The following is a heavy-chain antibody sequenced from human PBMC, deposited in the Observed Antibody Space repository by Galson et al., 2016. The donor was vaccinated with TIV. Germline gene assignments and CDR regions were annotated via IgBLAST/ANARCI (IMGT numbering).Heavy chain of an antibody. V-gene: IGHV1-18*04. CDR2: ISGYNGDT. J-gene: IGHJ6*02. CDR3: ARDRPYKFCSSASTYYFGMDV. Sequence: SVKVSCKGTGYIFTNYGITWVRQAPGQGLEWMGWISGYNGDTNYAQKFQGRVTMTRDKSTNTVYMEMRTLRSDDTAVYFCARDRPYKFCSSASTYYFGMDVWGQGTTVIVSS. CDR1: GYIFTNYG. D-gene: IGHD6-19*01.